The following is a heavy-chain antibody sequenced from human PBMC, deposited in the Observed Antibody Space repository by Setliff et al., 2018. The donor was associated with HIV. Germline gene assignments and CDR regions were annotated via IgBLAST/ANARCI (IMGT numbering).Heavy chain of an antibody. Sequence: PSETLSLTCTVSGGSISIYYWGWIRQPPGKGLEWIGSIYYSGSTYYNPSLKSRVTISVDTSKNQFSLKLSSVTAADTAVYYCARHAARLGQVDYWGQGTLVTVSS. CDR2: IYYSGST. CDR3: ARHAARLGQVDY. CDR1: GGSISIYY. V-gene: IGHV4-39*01. J-gene: IGHJ4*02. D-gene: IGHD7-27*01.